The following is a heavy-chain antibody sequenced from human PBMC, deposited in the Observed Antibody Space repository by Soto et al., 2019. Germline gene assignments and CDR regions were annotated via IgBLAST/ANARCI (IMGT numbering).Heavy chain of an antibody. J-gene: IGHJ4*02. CDR1: GFTFSNYW. V-gene: IGHV3-7*01. D-gene: IGHD4-17*01. CDR2: IKHDGSEK. Sequence: EVQLVESGGGLVQPGESLRLSCAASGFTFSNYWMSWVRQAPGKGLEWVANIKHDGSEKYYVDSVKGRFTTSRDNAKNSLFLQMNSLRAEDTAVYYCARDHDDGSDSWGQGALVTVSS. CDR3: ARDHDDGSDS.